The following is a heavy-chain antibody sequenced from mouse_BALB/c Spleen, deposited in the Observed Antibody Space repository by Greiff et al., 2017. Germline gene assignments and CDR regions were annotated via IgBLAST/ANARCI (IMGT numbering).Heavy chain of an antibody. CDR2: INPSTGYT. Sequence: QVQLKQSGAELAKPGASVKMSCKASGYTFTSYWMHWVKQRPGQGLEWIGYINPSTGYTEYNQKFKDKATLTADKSSSTAYMQLSSLTSEDSAVYYCARPVYYGSSPYWYFDVWGAGTTVTVSS. V-gene: IGHV1-7*01. CDR1: GYTFTSYW. D-gene: IGHD1-1*01. CDR3: ARPVYYGSSPYWYFDV. J-gene: IGHJ1*01.